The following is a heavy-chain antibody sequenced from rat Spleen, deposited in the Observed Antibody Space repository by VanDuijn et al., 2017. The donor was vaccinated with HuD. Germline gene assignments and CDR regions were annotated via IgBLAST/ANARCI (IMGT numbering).Heavy chain of an antibody. Sequence: EVQLVESGGGLVQPGRSMKLSCAASGFTLSDYYMAWVRQTPKKGLEWVASISYAGTGTYYGDSVKGRFTISRDNAKSTLYLQMNSLRSEDTATYYCARAASDFDYWGQGVMVTVSS. CDR2: ISYAGTGT. V-gene: IGHV5-22*01. CDR3: ARAASDFDY. J-gene: IGHJ2*01. CDR1: GFTLSDYY.